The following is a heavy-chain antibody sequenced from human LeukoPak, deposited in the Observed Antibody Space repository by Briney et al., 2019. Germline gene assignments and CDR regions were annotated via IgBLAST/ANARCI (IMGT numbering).Heavy chain of an antibody. V-gene: IGHV4-34*01. CDR2: INHSGST. CDR3: ASRIAAAGKTFDY. Sequence: SETPSLTCAVYGGSFSGYYWSWIRQPPGKGLEWIGEINHSGSTNYNPSLKSRVTISVDTSKNQFSLKLSSVTAADTAVYYCASRIAAAGKTFDYWGQGTLVTVSS. J-gene: IGHJ4*02. D-gene: IGHD6-13*01. CDR1: GGSFSGYY.